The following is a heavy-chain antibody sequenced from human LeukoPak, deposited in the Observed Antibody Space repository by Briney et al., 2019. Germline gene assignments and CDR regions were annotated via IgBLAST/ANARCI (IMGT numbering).Heavy chain of an antibody. V-gene: IGHV1-2*02. CDR3: APTSVSYFDY. CDR2: INPNSGDT. D-gene: IGHD2-2*01. CDR1: GYTFTGYN. J-gene: IGHJ4*02. Sequence: ASAKVSCKTSGYTFTGYNMHWLRQAPGQGLEWMGWINPNSGDTNYAQKFQGRVTMTRDTSINTAYMELSRLRSDDTAVYYCAPTSVSYFDYWGQGTLVTVSS.